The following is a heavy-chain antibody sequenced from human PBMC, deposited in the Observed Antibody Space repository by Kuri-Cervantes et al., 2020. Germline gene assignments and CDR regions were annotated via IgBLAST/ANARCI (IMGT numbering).Heavy chain of an antibody. CDR2: IYYSGST. CDR3: ARFGYSSGWYENWFDP. CDR1: GGSISSYY. V-gene: IGHV4-59*08. J-gene: IGHJ5*02. D-gene: IGHD6-19*01. Sequence: SETLSLTCTVSGGSISSYYWSWIRQPPGKGLEWIGYIYYSGSTNYNPSLKSRVTISVDTSKNQFSLKLSSVTAADTAVYYCARFGYSSGWYENWFDPWGQGTLVTVSS.